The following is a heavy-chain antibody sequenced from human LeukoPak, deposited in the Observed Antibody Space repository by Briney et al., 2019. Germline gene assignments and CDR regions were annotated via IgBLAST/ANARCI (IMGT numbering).Heavy chain of an antibody. D-gene: IGHD1-26*01. J-gene: IGHJ4*02. Sequence: GSSVKVSCKASGGTFSSYAISWVRQAPGQGLEWMGRIIPILGIANYAQKFQGRVTITADKSTSTAYMELSSLRSEDTAVYYCARAADSGSMPRPFDYWGQGTLVTVSS. CDR1: GGTFSSYA. CDR3: ARAADSGSMPRPFDY. CDR2: IIPILGIA. V-gene: IGHV1-69*04.